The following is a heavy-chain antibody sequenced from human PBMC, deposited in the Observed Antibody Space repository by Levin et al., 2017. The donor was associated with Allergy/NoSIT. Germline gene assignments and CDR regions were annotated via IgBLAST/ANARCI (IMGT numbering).Heavy chain of an antibody. CDR3: AKDGEPRRSTTDNDFDY. V-gene: IGHV3-30*18. Sequence: LSLTCAASGFTFSSYGMHWVRQAPGKGLEWVAVISYDGSNKYYADSVKGRFTISRDNSKNTLYLQMNSLRAEDTAVYYCAKDGEPRRSTTDNDFDYWGQGTLVTVSS. J-gene: IGHJ4*02. CDR1: GFTFSSYG. CDR2: ISYDGSNK. D-gene: IGHD4-17*01.